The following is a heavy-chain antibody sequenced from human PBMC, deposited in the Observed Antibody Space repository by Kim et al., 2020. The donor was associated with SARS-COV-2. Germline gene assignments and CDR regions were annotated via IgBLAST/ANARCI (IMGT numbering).Heavy chain of an antibody. CDR1: GGSISSYY. CDR3: ARATPYGDFDY. D-gene: IGHD3-10*01. CDR2: IYYSGST. J-gene: IGHJ4*02. Sequence: SETLSLTCTVSGGSISSYYWSWIRQPPGKGLEWIGYIYYSGSTNYNPSLKSRVTISVDTSKNQFSLKLSSVTAADTAVYYCARATPYGDFDYWGQGTLVT. V-gene: IGHV4-59*13.